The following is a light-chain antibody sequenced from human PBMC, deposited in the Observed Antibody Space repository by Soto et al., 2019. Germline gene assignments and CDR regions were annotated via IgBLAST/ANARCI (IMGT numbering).Light chain of an antibody. J-gene: IGKJ4*01. CDR2: GAS. CDR3: QQYNKWPLT. Sequence: EIVMTQSPGTLSVSPGERATLSCRASQSVSSNLAWYQQKPGQAPRLLIYGASTRATGIPARFSGSGSGTEFTLNISSLQSEDFAVYYCQQYNKWPLTFGGGTKVELK. V-gene: IGKV3D-15*01. CDR1: QSVSSN.